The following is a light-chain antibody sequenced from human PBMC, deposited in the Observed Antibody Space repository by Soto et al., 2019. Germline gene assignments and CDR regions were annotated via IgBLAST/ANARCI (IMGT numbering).Light chain of an antibody. CDR1: SSNIGSNT. CDR3: AAWDDSLNGVV. J-gene: IGLJ2*01. CDR2: INN. V-gene: IGLV1-44*01. Sequence: QSVLTQPPSASGTPGQRVTISCSGSSSNIGSNTVNWYQQLPGTAPKLLIYINNQRPSGVPDRLSGSKSGTSASLAISGLQSEYEADYYCAAWDDSLNGVVFGGGTKLTVL.